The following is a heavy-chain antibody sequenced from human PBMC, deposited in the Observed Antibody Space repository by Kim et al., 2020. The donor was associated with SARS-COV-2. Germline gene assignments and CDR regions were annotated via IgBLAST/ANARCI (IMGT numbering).Heavy chain of an antibody. J-gene: IGHJ1*01. D-gene: IGHD6-19*01. CDR1: GFTFSSYS. V-gene: IGHV3-48*02. CDR3: ARGATDARHSSGWPPQAEYFQH. Sequence: GGSLRLSCAASGFTFSSYSMNWVRQAPGKGLEWVSYISSSSGTIDYAASVKGRFTISRDNSKNSLYLQMNSLRDEDTAVYYCARGATDARHSSGWPPQAEYFQHWGQGTLVTVSS. CDR2: ISSSSGTI.